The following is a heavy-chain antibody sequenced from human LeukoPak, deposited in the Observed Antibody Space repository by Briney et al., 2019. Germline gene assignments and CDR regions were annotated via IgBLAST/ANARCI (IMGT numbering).Heavy chain of an antibody. CDR2: IWYDGTNK. CDR1: GFTFNNYG. J-gene: IGHJ3*02. D-gene: IGHD3-10*01. CDR3: ARGRFGELSVATFDI. Sequence: GGSLRLSCAASGFTFNNYGMHWVRQAPGKGLEWVALIWYDGTNKYYVDPVKGRFTISRDNPKHTLYWKKNSLRAEDTAVYYCARGRFGELSVATFDIWGQGTMVTVSS. V-gene: IGHV3-33*08.